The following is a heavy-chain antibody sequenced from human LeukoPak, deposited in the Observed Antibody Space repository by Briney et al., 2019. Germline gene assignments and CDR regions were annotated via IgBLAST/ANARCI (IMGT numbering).Heavy chain of an antibody. J-gene: IGHJ6*02. Sequence: PGGSLRLSCAASGFTFSSYSMNWVRQAPGKGLEWVSSISSSSSYIYYADSVKGRFTISRDNAKNSLYLQMNSLRAEDTAVYYCARDDIIAVAGTIRSSFERPYYYYGMDVWGQGTTVTVSS. CDR3: ARDDIIAVAGTIRSSFERPYYYYGMDV. V-gene: IGHV3-21*01. CDR1: GFTFSSYS. D-gene: IGHD6-19*01. CDR2: ISSSSSYI.